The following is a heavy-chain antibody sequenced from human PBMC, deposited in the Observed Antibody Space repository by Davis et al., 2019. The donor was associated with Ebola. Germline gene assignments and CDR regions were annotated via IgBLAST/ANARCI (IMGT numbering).Heavy chain of an antibody. CDR3: ARDSFGYSGYDFSF. CDR1: GFTFSSYA. CDR2: ISYDGSNK. V-gene: IGHV3-30-3*01. J-gene: IGHJ4*02. D-gene: IGHD5-12*01. Sequence: GESLKISCAASGFTFSSYAMHWVRQAPGKGLEWVAVISYDGSNKYYADSVKGRFTISRDNSKNTLYLQMNSLRSEDTAVYYCARDSFGYSGYDFSFWGQGTLVTVSS.